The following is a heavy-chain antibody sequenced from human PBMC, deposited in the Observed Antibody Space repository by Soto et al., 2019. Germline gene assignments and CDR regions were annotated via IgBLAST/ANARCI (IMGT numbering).Heavy chain of an antibody. CDR3: ARVSTYYYGSGSYYNPYYYGMDV. J-gene: IGHJ6*02. Sequence: PSETLSLTCAVYGGSFSGYYWSWIRQPPGKGLEWIGEINHSGSTNYNPSLKSRVTISVDTSKNQFSLKLSSVTAADTAVYYCARVSTYYYGSGSYYNPYYYGMDVWGQGTTVTVSS. CDR2: INHSGST. CDR1: GGSFSGYY. D-gene: IGHD3-10*01. V-gene: IGHV4-34*01.